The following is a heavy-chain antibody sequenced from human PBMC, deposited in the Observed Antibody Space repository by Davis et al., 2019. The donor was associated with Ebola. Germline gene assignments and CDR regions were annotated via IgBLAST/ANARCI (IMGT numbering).Heavy chain of an antibody. D-gene: IGHD3-9*01. V-gene: IGHV1-69*13. J-gene: IGHJ4*02. CDR2: IIPIFGTA. CDR3: ATGGGLRYFDWLDY. Sequence: AASVKVSCKASRYTFVGYYMNWVRQAPGQGLEWMGGIIPIFGTANYAQKFQGRVTITADESTSTAYMELSSLRSEDTAVYYCATGGGLRYFDWLDYWGQGTLVTVSS. CDR1: RYTFVGYY.